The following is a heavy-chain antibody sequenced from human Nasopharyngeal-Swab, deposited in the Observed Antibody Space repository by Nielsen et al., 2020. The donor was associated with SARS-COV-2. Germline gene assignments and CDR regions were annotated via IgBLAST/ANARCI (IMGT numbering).Heavy chain of an antibody. CDR3: ARDAPAHYGAFY. CDR2: IAHDASNE. D-gene: IGHD4-17*01. J-gene: IGHJ4*02. V-gene: IGHV3-30*03. Sequence: GVSLKISCAASGFTFSSFGMHWVRQAPGKGLEWVAFIAHDASNEYYGDSVKGRFSISRDSSKNTLYLQMDSLRGEDTAVYYCARDAPAHYGAFYWGRGTLVTVSS. CDR1: GFTFSSFG.